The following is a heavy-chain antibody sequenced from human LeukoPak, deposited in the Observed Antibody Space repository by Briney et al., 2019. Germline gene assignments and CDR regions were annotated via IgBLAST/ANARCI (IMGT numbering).Heavy chain of an antibody. CDR2: IKSKTDGGTT. D-gene: IGHD2-2*01. CDR3: TTEGVVVPAAITLDY. V-gene: IGHV3-15*01. J-gene: IGHJ4*02. CDR1: GFTFGDYG. Sequence: PGGSLRLSCTASGFTFGDYGMSWVRQAPGKGLEWVGRIKSKTDGGTTDYAAPVKGRFTISRDDSKNTLYLQMNSLKTEDTAVYYCTTEGVVVPAAITLDYWGQGTLVTVSS.